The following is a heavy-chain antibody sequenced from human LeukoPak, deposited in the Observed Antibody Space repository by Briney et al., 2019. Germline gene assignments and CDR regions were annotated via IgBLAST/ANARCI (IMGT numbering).Heavy chain of an antibody. CDR1: GLTFSNYT. CDR2: ISGSGGRT. J-gene: IGHJ4*02. D-gene: IGHD2-2*01. V-gene: IGHV3-23*01. Sequence: GGSLRLSCAASGLTFSNYTMSWVRQAPGKGLEWVSGISGSGGRTYYADSVKGRFTISRDNFKNTLYLQMNSLRAEDAAVYYCAKGRYQLLRFDYWGQGSLVTVSS. CDR3: AKGRYQLLRFDY.